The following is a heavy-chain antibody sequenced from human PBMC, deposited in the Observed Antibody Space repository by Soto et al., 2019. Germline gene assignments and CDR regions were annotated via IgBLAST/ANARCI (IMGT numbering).Heavy chain of an antibody. Sequence: SSVKVSCNASGGTLSSYAISLVRHAPGQGLEWMGGIIPIFGTANYAQKFQGRVTITADESTSTAYMELSSLRSEDTAVYYCAREAKTALGVVNYWGKGTLVTVSS. V-gene: IGHV1-69*13. J-gene: IGHJ4*02. CDR1: GGTLSSYA. D-gene: IGHD3-3*01. CDR3: AREAKTALGVVNY. CDR2: IIPIFGTA.